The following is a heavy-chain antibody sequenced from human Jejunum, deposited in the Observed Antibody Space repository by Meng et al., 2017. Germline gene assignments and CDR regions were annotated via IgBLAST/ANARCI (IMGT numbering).Heavy chain of an antibody. V-gene: IGHV4-61*01. Sequence: GPGLFGRSRPLSLHFRVSAAFVNLVFYYWNWVRQPPVKGLEFIGSFHHSGSAHYNASLEGRVTMSLDTSKSQFSLRLTSVTAADSALYYCTGGPDSAKSGYWGQGTLVTVSS. D-gene: IGHD1-14*01. CDR1: AAFVNLVFYY. CDR2: FHHSGSA. J-gene: IGHJ4*02. CDR3: TGGPDSAKSGY.